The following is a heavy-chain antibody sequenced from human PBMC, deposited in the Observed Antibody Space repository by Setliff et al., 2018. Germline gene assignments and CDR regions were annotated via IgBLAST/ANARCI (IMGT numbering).Heavy chain of an antibody. D-gene: IGHD2-2*01. CDR3: ARHIWGAKMQLPHDVFDI. Sequence: GESLKISCRGSGYTFTNYWIAWVRQMPGKGLEWMGIINPGDSDTRYSPSFQGQVTISADKSTSTAYLHWGSLKAADTAVYYCARHIWGAKMQLPHDVFDIWGQGTMVTVSS. CDR2: INPGDSDT. CDR1: GYTFTNYW. J-gene: IGHJ3*02. V-gene: IGHV5-51*01.